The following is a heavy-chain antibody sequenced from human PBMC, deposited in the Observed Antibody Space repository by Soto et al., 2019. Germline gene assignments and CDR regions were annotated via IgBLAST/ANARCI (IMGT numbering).Heavy chain of an antibody. J-gene: IGHJ5*02. CDR3: ARVVPGAEAWFGP. CDR2: ISLYSDGT. D-gene: IGHD2-2*01. Sequence: EASVKVSCKASGYTFSNYGITWVRQAPGQPLEWLGWISLYSDGTNYAQKFQGRVSMTTDTSTATAYMELRSLRSDDTAVYYCARVVPGAEAWFGPWGQGTLVTVPS. V-gene: IGHV1-18*01. CDR1: GYTFSNYG.